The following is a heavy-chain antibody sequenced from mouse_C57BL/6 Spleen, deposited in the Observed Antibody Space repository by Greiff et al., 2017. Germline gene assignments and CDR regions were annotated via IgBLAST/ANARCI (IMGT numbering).Heavy chain of an antibody. CDR1: GYTFTDYY. CDR2: IYPGSGNT. V-gene: IGHV1-76*01. CDR3: ARSYSNYSWFAY. Sequence: QVQLQQSGAELVRPGASVKLSCKASGYTFTDYYINWVKQRPGQGLEWIARIYPGSGNTYYNEKFKGKATLTAEKSSSTAYMQLSSLTSEDSAVYFCARSYSNYSWFAYWGQGTLVTVSA. J-gene: IGHJ3*01. D-gene: IGHD2-5*01.